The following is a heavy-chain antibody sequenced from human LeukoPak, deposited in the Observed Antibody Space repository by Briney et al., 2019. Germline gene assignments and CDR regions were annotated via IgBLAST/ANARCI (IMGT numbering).Heavy chain of an antibody. J-gene: IGHJ6*03. CDR3: VRNPHRYYYYLDV. V-gene: IGHV3-48*03. CDR2: ISSSGSTI. CDR1: GFTFSSYE. Sequence: PGGSLRLSCAASGFTFSSYEMNWVRQAPGKGLERVSYISSSGSTIYYADSVKGRFTISRDNAKNSLYLQMNSLRAEDTAVYYCVRNPHRYYYYLDVWGKGTTVTISS.